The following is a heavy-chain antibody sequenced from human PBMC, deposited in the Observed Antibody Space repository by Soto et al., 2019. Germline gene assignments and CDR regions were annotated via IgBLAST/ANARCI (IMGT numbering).Heavy chain of an antibody. CDR1: GGSFSGYY. V-gene: IGHV4-34*01. Sequence: SETLSLTCAVYGGSFSGYYWSWIRQPPGKGLEWIGEINHSGSTNYNPSLKSRVTISVDTSKNQFSLKLSSVTAADTAVYYCARVAYCGGDCSRTYYYYYGMDVWGQGTTVTVSS. CDR2: INHSGST. CDR3: ARVAYCGGDCSRTYYYYYGMDV. J-gene: IGHJ6*02. D-gene: IGHD2-21*02.